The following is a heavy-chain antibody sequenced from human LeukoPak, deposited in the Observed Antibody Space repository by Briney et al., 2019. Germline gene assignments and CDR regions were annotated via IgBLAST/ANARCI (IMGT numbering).Heavy chain of an antibody. CDR2: ISGSSGTT. J-gene: IGHJ3*02. CDR3: AKDTSSTRWYLALDI. CDR1: GFTFSSYV. V-gene: IGHV3-23*01. D-gene: IGHD6-13*01. Sequence: GGSLRLSCAASGFTFSSYVMTWVRQAPGKGLESVSVISGSSGTTYYADSVKGRFTISRDNSENTLYLQMNSLRAEDTAVYFCAKDTSSTRWYLALDIWGQGTMVTVSS.